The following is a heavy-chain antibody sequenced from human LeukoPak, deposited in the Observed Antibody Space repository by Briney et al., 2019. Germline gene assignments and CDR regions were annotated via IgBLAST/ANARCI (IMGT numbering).Heavy chain of an antibody. CDR2: ISSSSSYI. J-gene: IGHJ4*02. CDR3: ARGRLDYGGRHAIYFDY. V-gene: IGHV3-21*01. D-gene: IGHD4-23*01. CDR1: GFTFSSYS. Sequence: GGSLRLSCAASGFTFSSYSMNWVRQAPGKGLEWVSSISSSSSYIYYADSVKGRFTISRDNAKNSLYLQMNSLRAEDTAVYYCARGRLDYGGRHAIYFDYWGQGTLVTVSS.